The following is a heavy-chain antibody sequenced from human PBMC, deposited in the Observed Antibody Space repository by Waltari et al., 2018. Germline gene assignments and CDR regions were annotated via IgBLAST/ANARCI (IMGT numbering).Heavy chain of an antibody. CDR1: GDSFSRGGYY. Sequence: QVQLQESGPGLVKPPQTLSLTCTVSGDSFSRGGYYWSWSRQHPGKGLEWIGNIFHSGSTSDNPSLKSRMTISADTSKNQFSLKLRSVTAADTAVYYCARGILGATTSAYYYHGLDVWGQGTTVTVSS. CDR2: IFHSGST. J-gene: IGHJ6*02. D-gene: IGHD1-26*01. CDR3: ARGILGATTSAYYYHGLDV. V-gene: IGHV4-31*03.